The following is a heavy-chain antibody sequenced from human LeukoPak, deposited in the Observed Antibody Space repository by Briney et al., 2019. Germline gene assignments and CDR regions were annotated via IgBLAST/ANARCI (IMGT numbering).Heavy chain of an antibody. J-gene: IGHJ3*02. Sequence: GGSLRLSCEASGFTFNNYVMTWVRQAPGKGLEWVSYISSSSSTIYYSDSVKGRFTISRDNARNSLYLQMNSLRAEDTAVYYCARAYGSGSYLFAFDIWGQGTMVTVSS. CDR3: ARAYGSGSYLFAFDI. V-gene: IGHV3-48*01. CDR2: ISSSSSTI. CDR1: GFTFNNYV. D-gene: IGHD3-10*01.